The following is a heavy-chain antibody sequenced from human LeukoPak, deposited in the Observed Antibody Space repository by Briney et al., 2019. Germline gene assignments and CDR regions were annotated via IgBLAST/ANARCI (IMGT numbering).Heavy chain of an antibody. CDR1: GGSVSSGSYY. J-gene: IGHJ6*02. CDR3: ARDSRGDYADYYYYGMDV. CDR2: IYYSGST. Sequence: PSETLSLTCTVSGGSVSSGSYYWSWIRQPPGKGLERIGYIYYSGSTNYNPSLKSRVTISVDTSKNQFSLKLSSVTAADTAVYYCARDSRGDYADYYYYGMDVWGQGTTVTVSS. D-gene: IGHD4-17*01. V-gene: IGHV4-61*01.